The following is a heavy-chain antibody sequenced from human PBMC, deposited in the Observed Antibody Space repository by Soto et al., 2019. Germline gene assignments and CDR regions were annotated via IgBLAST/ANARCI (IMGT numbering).Heavy chain of an antibody. CDR2: INYSGST. Sequence: QLQLQESGPGLVKPSETLSLTCTVSGGSISNSTSYWGWIRQPPGKGLEWIGRINYSGSTYYSPSLKSRVTISADSSKNQFSLKLSSVTAADTAVYYCARPVNYYYYYMDVWGKGTMVTVSS. V-gene: IGHV4-39*01. CDR3: ARPVNYYYYYMDV. J-gene: IGHJ6*03. CDR1: GGSISNSTSY.